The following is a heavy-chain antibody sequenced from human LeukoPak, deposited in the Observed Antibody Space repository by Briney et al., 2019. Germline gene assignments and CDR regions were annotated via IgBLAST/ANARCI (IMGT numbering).Heavy chain of an antibody. CDR1: GFTFSSYT. D-gene: IGHD3-22*01. J-gene: IGHJ4*02. CDR3: AKLPDSSGYHYFDY. V-gene: IGHV3-23*01. Sequence: GGSLRLSCAAPGFTFSSYTMTWVRQAPGKGLEWVSGITSGGSKYYADSVKGRFTISRDNSKNSLYLQMNSLRAEDTAVYYCAKLPDSSGYHYFDYWGQGTLVTVSS. CDR2: ITSGGSK.